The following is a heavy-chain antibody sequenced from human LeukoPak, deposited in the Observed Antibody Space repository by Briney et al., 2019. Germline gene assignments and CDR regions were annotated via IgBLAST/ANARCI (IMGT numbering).Heavy chain of an antibody. J-gene: IGHJ4*02. D-gene: IGHD3-22*01. CDR3: ARFRSGFAIDY. V-gene: IGHV3-9*01. CDR1: GFSFDDYA. CDR2: ISWKSGSL. Sequence: PGRSLRLSCAVSGFSFDDYAMHWVRHAPGKGLEWVSGISWKSGSLGYADSVKGRFTISRDNAKNSLYLQMNSLRAEDTAVYYCARFRSGFAIDYWGQGTLVTVSS.